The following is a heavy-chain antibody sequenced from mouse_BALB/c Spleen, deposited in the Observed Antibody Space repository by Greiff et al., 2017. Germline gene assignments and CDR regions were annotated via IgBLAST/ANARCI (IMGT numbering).Heavy chain of an antibody. D-gene: IGHD2-1*01. CDR2: IDPANGNT. CDR3: ARRGNYGAMDY. V-gene: IGHV14-3*02. J-gene: IGHJ4*01. CDR1: GFNIKDTY. Sequence: VQLQQSGAELVKPGASVKLSCTASGFNIKDTYMHWVKQRPEQGLEWIGRIDPANGNTKYDPKFQGKATITADTSSNTAYLQRSSLTSEDTAVYYCARRGNYGAMDYWGQGTSVTVSS.